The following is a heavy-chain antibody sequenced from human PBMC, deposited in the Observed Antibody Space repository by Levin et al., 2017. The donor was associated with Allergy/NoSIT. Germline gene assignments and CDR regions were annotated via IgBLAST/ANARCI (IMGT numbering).Heavy chain of an antibody. Sequence: ASVKVSCKASGYTFSGYYIHWVRRAPGQGLEWMGWINPNNGGTNYVQKFQGRVTMTRDTSISTAYMDLSRLTSDDTAVYYCARKSTSSSSLGYWGQGTLVTVSS. J-gene: IGHJ4*02. D-gene: IGHD6-6*01. CDR1: GYTFSGYY. CDR2: INPNNGGT. CDR3: ARKSTSSSSLGY. V-gene: IGHV1-2*02.